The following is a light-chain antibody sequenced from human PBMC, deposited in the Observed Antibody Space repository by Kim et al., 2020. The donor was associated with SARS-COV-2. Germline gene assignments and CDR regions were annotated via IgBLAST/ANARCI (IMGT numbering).Light chain of an antibody. J-gene: IGKJ5*01. CDR3: QQYNNWPPIT. Sequence: SPGERATLSCRASQCVSSNVAWYQQKPGQAPRLLIYGASTRATGIPARFSGSGSGTEFTLTISSLQSEDFAVYYCQQYNNWPPITFGQGTRLEIK. CDR1: QCVSSN. V-gene: IGKV3-15*01. CDR2: GAS.